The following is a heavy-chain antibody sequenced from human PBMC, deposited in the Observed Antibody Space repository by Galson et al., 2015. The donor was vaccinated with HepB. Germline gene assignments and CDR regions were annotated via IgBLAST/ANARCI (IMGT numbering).Heavy chain of an antibody. J-gene: IGHJ4*02. V-gene: IGHV1-3*01. CDR1: GYTFTSYA. D-gene: IGHD6-13*01. Sequence: SVKVSCKASGYTFTSYAMHWVRQAPGQRLEWMGWINAGNGNTKYSQKFQGRVTITRDTSASTAYMELSSLRSEDTAVYYCASLSVMGQLVPSYYFDYWGQGTLVTVSS. CDR3: ASLSVMGQLVPSYYFDY. CDR2: INAGNGNT.